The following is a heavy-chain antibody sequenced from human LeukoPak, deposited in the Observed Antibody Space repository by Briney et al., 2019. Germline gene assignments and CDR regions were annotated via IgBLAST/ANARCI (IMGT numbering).Heavy chain of an antibody. D-gene: IGHD4-23*01. Sequence: SETLSLTCAVHGGSFSGYHWNWIRQSPGKGLEWIGEINDRGHTNYNPSLQSRITISVDTSKKQFSLNLSSVTAADTAVYYCARDPTTVVTTPYYFDFWGQGTLVTVSS. CDR2: INDRGHT. V-gene: IGHV4-34*01. CDR1: GGSFSGYH. J-gene: IGHJ4*02. CDR3: ARDPTTVVTTPYYFDF.